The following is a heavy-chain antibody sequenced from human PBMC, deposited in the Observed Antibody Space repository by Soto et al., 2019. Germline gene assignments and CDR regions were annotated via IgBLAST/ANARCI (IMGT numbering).Heavy chain of an antibody. CDR3: ARGPSSLSLRKFFFDF. J-gene: IGHJ4*02. D-gene: IGHD6-6*01. CDR1: GDSITGRGYY. CDR2: IYYNSNT. V-gene: IGHV4-31*02. Sequence: QVQLQESGPGLVKPSQTLSLICSVSGDSITGRGYYWSWIRQHPGKGLEWIGYIYYNSNTYYRPSLRSRVTMSLDTYKNQFTLKLSSVTAADTAVYYCARGPSSLSLRKFFFDFWGQGSLVTVSS.